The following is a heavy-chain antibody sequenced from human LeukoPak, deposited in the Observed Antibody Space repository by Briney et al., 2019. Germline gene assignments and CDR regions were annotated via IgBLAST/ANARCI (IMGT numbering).Heavy chain of an antibody. D-gene: IGHD6-13*01. CDR2: ISSSSTYI. CDR1: GFTFSSYS. Sequence: SGGSLRLSCAASGFTFSSYSMNWVRQAPGKGLEWVSSISSSSTYISYADSVKGRFTISRDNAKNSLYLQMNSLRAEDTAVYYCARDRGRAAADPDPTIYYYYGMDVWGQGTTVTVSS. J-gene: IGHJ6*02. V-gene: IGHV3-21*01. CDR3: ARDRGRAAADPDPTIYYYYGMDV.